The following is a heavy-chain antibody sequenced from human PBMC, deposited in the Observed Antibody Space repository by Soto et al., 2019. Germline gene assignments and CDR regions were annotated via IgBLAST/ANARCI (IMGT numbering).Heavy chain of an antibody. Sequence: EVQLVQSGAEVKKPGESLKISCKGSGYSFGNFWIAWVRQMPGKGLEWMGIVYPDDSDIRYSPSFQGQVTISADKSASTPDLQLSTLRASDTAIYYWAKTLVGGGALDIWGQGTVVTVSS. V-gene: IGHV5-51*01. J-gene: IGHJ3*02. CDR3: AKTLVGGGALDI. CDR1: GYSFGNFW. D-gene: IGHD1-26*01. CDR2: VYPDDSDI.